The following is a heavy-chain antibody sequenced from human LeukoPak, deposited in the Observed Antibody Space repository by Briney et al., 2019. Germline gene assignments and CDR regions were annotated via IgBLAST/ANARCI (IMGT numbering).Heavy chain of an antibody. V-gene: IGHV3-23*01. J-gene: IGHJ3*02. CDR1: GFTFSRYD. Sequence: GGSLRLSCTASGFTFSRYDMSWVRQAPGKGLEWVSGISDSAGTTYYADSVKGRFSISRDNSKNTLNLQMNSLRAEDTAVYYCATSYYYGSGDYSLTAFDIWGQGTMVTVSS. CDR2: ISDSAGTT. CDR3: ATSYYYGSGDYSLTAFDI. D-gene: IGHD3-10*01.